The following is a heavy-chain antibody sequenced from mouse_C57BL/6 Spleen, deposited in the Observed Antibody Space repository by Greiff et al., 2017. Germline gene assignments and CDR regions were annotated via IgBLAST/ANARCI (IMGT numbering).Heavy chain of an antibody. V-gene: IGHV5-9-1*02. CDR1: GFTFSSYA. J-gene: IGHJ4*01. Sequence: EVKLMESGAGLVKPGGSLKLSCAASGFTFSSYAMSWVRQTPEKRLEWVAYISSGGDYIYYANTVKGRFTISRDNARNTLYLQMSSLTSEDTAMYYCTRSYDYGAMDDWGQGTSVTVSS. D-gene: IGHD2-4*01. CDR2: ISSGGDYI. CDR3: TRSYDYGAMDD.